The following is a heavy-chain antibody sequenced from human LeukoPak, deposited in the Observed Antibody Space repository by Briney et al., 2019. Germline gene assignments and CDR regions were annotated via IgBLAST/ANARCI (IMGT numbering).Heavy chain of an antibody. D-gene: IGHD3-16*01. J-gene: IGHJ4*02. CDR3: ARDSYYDYVWGSSSV. CDR2: IYHRGST. CDR1: GGSISSSNR. Sequence: SETLSLTCAVSGGSISSSNRWSWVRQPPGKGLEWIGEIYHRGSTNYNPSLKSRVTISVDKAKNQFSLKLSSVTAADTAVYYCARDSYYDYVWGSSSVWGQGTLVTVSS. V-gene: IGHV4-4*02.